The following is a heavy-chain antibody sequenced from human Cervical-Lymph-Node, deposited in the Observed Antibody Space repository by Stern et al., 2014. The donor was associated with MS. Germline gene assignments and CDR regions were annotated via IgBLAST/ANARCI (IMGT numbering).Heavy chain of an antibody. CDR3: ARDKEDTNMAFRYFDN. CDR2: IYTTGST. Sequence: QVQLQESGPGLVKPSQTLSLTCTVSGGSVGSGSYDWSWIRQPAGKGLEWIGRIYTTGSTYYNPSLKSRVSISIDTSKKPFSLQLTSGTAADTAVYYCARDKEDTNMAFRYFDNWGQGTLVTVSS. V-gene: IGHV4-61*02. J-gene: IGHJ4*02. CDR1: GGSVGSGSYD. D-gene: IGHD5-18*01.